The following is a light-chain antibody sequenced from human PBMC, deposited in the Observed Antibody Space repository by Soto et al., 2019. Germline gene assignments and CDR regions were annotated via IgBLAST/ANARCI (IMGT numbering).Light chain of an antibody. CDR2: GAS. CDR3: QQYGGSPYT. J-gene: IGKJ2*01. V-gene: IGKV3-20*01. CDR1: QSVSSSY. Sequence: EIVLTQSPGTLSLSPGERATLSCRASQSVSSSYLAWYQQRPGQAPRLLIYGASSRATGIPDRFSGSGSGTAFTLTITRLEPEDFAVYYCQQYGGSPYTFGQGTKLEIK.